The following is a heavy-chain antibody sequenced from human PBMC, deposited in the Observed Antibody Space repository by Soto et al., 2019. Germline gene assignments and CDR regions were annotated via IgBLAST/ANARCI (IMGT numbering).Heavy chain of an antibody. J-gene: IGHJ1*01. CDR2: IWYDGSNK. CDR1: GFAFSSYG. V-gene: IGHV3-33*01. D-gene: IGHD3-22*01. Sequence: GGSLRLSCAASGFAFSSYGMHWVRQAPGKGLEWVAVIWYDGSNKYYAGSVKGRFTISRDNSKNTLYLRMNSLRAEDTAVYYCARTLYDSSGYHHFQHWGQGTLVTVSS. CDR3: ARTLYDSSGYHHFQH.